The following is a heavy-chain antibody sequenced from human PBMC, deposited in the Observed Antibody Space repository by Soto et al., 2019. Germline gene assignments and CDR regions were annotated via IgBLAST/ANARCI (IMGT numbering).Heavy chain of an antibody. CDR1: RGSISSGAYY. CDR3: ARAPRYFYDNSGYYLYYFDY. V-gene: IGHV4-31*03. D-gene: IGHD3-22*01. J-gene: IGHJ4*02. Sequence: SETLSLTCTVSRGSISSGAYYWSWIRQHQGKGQDWIWYIYNIGSTYYNPSLKSRVSISVDTSKSQFALNLSSVTVADTAVYYCARAPRYFYDNSGYYLYYFDYWGQGTLVTVSS. CDR2: IYNIGST.